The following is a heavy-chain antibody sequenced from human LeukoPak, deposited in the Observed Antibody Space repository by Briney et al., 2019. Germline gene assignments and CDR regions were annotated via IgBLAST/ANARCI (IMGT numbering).Heavy chain of an antibody. Sequence: PGRSLRLSCAASGFTFSSYGMHWVRQAPGKGLEWVAVISYDGSNKYYADSVKGRFTISRDNSKNTLYLQMNSLRAEGTAVYYCASQGAYDSSGYSPDYWGQGTLVTVSS. J-gene: IGHJ4*02. CDR3: ASQGAYDSSGYSPDY. D-gene: IGHD3-22*01. V-gene: IGHV3-30*03. CDR1: GFTFSSYG. CDR2: ISYDGSNK.